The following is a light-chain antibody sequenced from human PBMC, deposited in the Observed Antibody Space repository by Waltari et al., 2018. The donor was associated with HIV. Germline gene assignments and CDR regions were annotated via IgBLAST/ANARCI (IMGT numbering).Light chain of an antibody. CDR1: SSITGRNF. J-gene: IGLJ3*02. CDR2: RSY. V-gene: IGLV1-47*01. Sequence: QSVLSQPPSASGTPGPRVTNSCSGSSSITGRNFIYCNQQFPGAAPKLLIYRSYQRPSGVPDRFSGAKSGSSASLAISDLRPDDEATYYCATWDENLRVEFGGGTRLTVL. CDR3: ATWDENLRVE.